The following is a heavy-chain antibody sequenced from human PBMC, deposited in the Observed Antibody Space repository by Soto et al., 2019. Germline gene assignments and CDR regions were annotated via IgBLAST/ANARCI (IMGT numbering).Heavy chain of an antibody. CDR2: INSDGSST. J-gene: IGHJ3*02. CDR3: ARASVVVPAANYDAFDI. Sequence: GGSLRLSCAASGFTFSSYWMHWVRQAPGKGLVWVSRINSDGSSTSYADSVKGRFTISRDNAKNTLYLQMNSLRAEDTAVYYCARASVVVPAANYDAFDIWGQGTMVTVSS. V-gene: IGHV3-74*01. D-gene: IGHD2-2*01. CDR1: GFTFSSYW.